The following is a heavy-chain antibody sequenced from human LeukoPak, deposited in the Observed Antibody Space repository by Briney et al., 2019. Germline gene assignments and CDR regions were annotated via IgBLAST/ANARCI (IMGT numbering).Heavy chain of an antibody. Sequence: GGSLRLSCAVSGITLSNYGMSWVRQAPGKGLEWVAGISGSGGSTYYADSVKGRFTISRDNPKNTLYLQMNSLRAEDTAVYFCAKRGAVIRVILVGFHKEAYYFDSWGQGALVTVSS. CDR1: GITLSNYG. V-gene: IGHV3-23*01. J-gene: IGHJ4*02. CDR2: ISGSGGST. D-gene: IGHD2-21*01. CDR3: AKRGAVIRVILVGFHKEAYYFDS.